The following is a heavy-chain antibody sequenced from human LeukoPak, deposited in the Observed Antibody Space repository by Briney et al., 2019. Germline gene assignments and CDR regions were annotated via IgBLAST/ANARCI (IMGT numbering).Heavy chain of an antibody. D-gene: IGHD2-2*01. CDR2: ISSSSSYT. J-gene: IGHJ4*02. V-gene: IGHV3-11*06. CDR1: GFTFSDYY. CDR3: ARRRIASTNYYFDY. Sequence: GGSLRLSCAASGFTFSDYYMTWIRQAPGKGLEWVSYISSSSSYTNYADSVKGRFTISRDNAKNSLYLQMNSLRAEDTAVYYCARRRIASTNYYFDYWGQGTLVTVSS.